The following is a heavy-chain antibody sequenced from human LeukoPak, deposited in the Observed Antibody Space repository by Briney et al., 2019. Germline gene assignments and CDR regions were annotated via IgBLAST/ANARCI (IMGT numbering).Heavy chain of an antibody. J-gene: IGHJ4*02. CDR1: GGSISSSSYY. V-gene: IGHV4-39*01. CDR2: ISYSGTT. Sequence: SETLSLTCTVSGGSISSSSYYWGWIRQPPGKGLEWVGSISYSGTTYYNPSLKSRVTISVDTSKNQFSLKLSSVTAADTAVYHCPPAYIWGSFRTFKNWGQGTLVTVSS. CDR3: PPAYIWGSFRTFKN. D-gene: IGHD3-16*02.